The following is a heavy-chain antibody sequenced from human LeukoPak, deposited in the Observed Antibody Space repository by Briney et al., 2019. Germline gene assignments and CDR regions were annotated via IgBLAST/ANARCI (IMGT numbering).Heavy chain of an antibody. CDR2: INHSGDT. CDR1: GGSFSNYY. D-gene: IGHD1-1*01. Sequence: SETLPLTCAVYGGSFSNYYWNWIRQPPGKGLEWIGEINHSGDTNYNPSLKSRVTISVDTSRNQFSLNLTSVTAADTAVYYCATMSSTTRYYYYGTDVWGHGTTVTVSS. J-gene: IGHJ6*02. V-gene: IGHV4-34*01. CDR3: ATMSSTTRYYYYGTDV.